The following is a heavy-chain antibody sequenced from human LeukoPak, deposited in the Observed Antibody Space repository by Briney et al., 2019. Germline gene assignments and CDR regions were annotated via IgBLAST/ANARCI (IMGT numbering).Heavy chain of an antibody. Sequence: PSGTLSLTCTVSGDSINSLDLWSWVRQPPGKGLEWIGEMYLSGTTHSNPSVKSRVTISIDKSKNQFFLNLSSVTAADTAVYYCAGLVGRYSSGLYYYYFDYWGQGALVTVSS. CDR1: GDSINSLDL. D-gene: IGHD3-22*01. V-gene: IGHV4-4*02. CDR2: MYLSGTT. J-gene: IGHJ4*02. CDR3: AGLVGRYSSGLYYYYFDY.